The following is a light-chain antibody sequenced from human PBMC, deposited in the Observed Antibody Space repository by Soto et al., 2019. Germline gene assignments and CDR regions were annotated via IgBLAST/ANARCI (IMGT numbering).Light chain of an antibody. J-gene: IGLJ1*01. V-gene: IGLV2-14*01. CDR3: SSYTSSTTRV. Sequence: QSALTQPASVSGSPGQSITISCTGTSSDVGDYNYVSWYQQHPGKAPKLMIYDVSNRPSGVSNRFSGSKSGSTASLTISGLQGEDEADYYCSSYTSSTTRVFGTGTQLTVL. CDR1: SSDVGDYNY. CDR2: DVS.